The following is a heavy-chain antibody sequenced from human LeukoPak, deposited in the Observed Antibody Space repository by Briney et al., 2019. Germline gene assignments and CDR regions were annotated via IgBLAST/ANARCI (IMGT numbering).Heavy chain of an antibody. D-gene: IGHD6-13*01. CDR1: GYSISSGYY. CDR2: IDNSGSA. Sequence: SETLSLTCTVSGYSISSGYYWGWIRQSPGKGLEWIGTIDNSGSAYYNPSLKSRVTISVDTSKDQLSLKVTSVTAADTAVYYCARPPGIAAAWFYPWGQGTLVTVSS. CDR3: ARPPGIAAAWFYP. J-gene: IGHJ5*02. V-gene: IGHV4-38-2*02.